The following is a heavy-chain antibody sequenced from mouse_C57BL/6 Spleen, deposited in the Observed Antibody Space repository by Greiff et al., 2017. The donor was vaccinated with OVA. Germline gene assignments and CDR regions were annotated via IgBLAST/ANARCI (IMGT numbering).Heavy chain of an antibody. D-gene: IGHD1-3*01. V-gene: IGHV1-54*01. Sequence: QVQLQQSGAELVRPGTSVKVSCKASGYAFTNYLIEWVKQRPGQGLEWIGVINPGSGGTKYNEKFKGKATLTADKSSSTAYMQLSSLTSEDSAVLFSAKKCGDDREYWGQGTTVTVAA. J-gene: IGHJ4*01. CDR3: AKKCGDDREY. CDR2: INPGSGGT. CDR1: GYAFTNYL.